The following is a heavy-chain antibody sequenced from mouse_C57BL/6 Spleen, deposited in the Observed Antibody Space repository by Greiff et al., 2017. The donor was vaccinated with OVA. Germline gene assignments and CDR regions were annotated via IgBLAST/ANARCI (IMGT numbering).Heavy chain of an antibody. CDR1: GYTFTDYY. CDR2: INPNNGGT. V-gene: IGHV1-26*01. J-gene: IGHJ4*01. CDR3: ARKGPKPKGGYAMDY. Sequence: VQLQQSGPELVKPGASVKISCKASGYTFTDYYMNWVKQSHGKSLEWIGDINPNNGGTSYNQKFKGKATLTVDKSSSTAYMELRSLTSEDSAVYYCARKGPKPKGGYAMDYWGQGTSVTVSS. D-gene: IGHD6-5*01.